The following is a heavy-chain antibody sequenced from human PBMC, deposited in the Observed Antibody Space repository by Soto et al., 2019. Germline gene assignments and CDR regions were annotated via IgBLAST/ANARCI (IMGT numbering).Heavy chain of an antibody. J-gene: IGHJ4*02. V-gene: IGHV3-11*01. CDR1: GFTFSDYY. Sequence: QVQLVESGGGLVKPGGSLRLSCAASGFTFSDYYMSWIRQAPGKGLEWLSYISISGGTIYYADSVKGRFSISRDNAKNSLYLQLSSLRAEDTAVYFGARERARVFDSWGQVTLVTVSS. CDR3: ARERARVFDS. CDR2: ISISGGTI.